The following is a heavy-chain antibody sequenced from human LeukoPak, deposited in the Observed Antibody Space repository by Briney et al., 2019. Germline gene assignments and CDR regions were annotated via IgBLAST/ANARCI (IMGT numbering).Heavy chain of an antibody. J-gene: IGHJ4*02. D-gene: IGHD3-22*01. Sequence: ASVKVSCKASGYTFIGYYVHWVRQAPGQGLEWMGWINPNSGGTNYAQKFQGRVTMTRDTSISTAYMELSRLRSDDTAAYYCATYPLSGYWYYFHYWGQGTLVTVSS. V-gene: IGHV1-2*02. CDR1: GYTFIGYY. CDR3: ATYPLSGYWYYFHY. CDR2: INPNSGGT.